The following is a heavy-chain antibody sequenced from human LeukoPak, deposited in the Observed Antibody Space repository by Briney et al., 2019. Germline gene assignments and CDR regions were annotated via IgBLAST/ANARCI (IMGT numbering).Heavy chain of an antibody. CDR3: AKQSRPYGSSGWDAFDI. CDR1: GFILSTYG. Sequence: GGSLRLSCGASGFILSTYGMHWVRQAPGRGLEWVALISFDGTNAYYADSVKGRFTISRDNSKNTLYLQMNSLRAEDTAVYYCAKQSRPYGSSGWDAFDIWGQGTMVTVSS. J-gene: IGHJ3*02. D-gene: IGHD3-22*01. V-gene: IGHV3-30*18. CDR2: ISFDGTNA.